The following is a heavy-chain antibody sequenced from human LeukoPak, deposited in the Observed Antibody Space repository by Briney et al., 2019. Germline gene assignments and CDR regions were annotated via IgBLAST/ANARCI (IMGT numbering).Heavy chain of an antibody. Sequence: SGGSLRLSCAASGFTFSSCGFNWVRQAPGKGLEWVSSIGPTGTDRYYADSVRGRFTISRDNAKNSLYLQMNSLRAEDTAVYYCARDRHRSSSLDYWGQGTLVTVSS. D-gene: IGHD6-6*01. CDR2: IGPTGTDR. J-gene: IGHJ4*02. V-gene: IGHV3-21*01. CDR1: GFTFSSCG. CDR3: ARDRHRSSSLDY.